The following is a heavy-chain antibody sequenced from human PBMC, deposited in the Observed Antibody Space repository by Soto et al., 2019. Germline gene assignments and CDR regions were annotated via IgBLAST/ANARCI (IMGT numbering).Heavy chain of an antibody. CDR3: ARERKMATGVYYSYCGMDV. V-gene: IGHV1-18*01. CDR1: GYTFTSYG. Sequence: QVQLVQSGAEVKKPGASVKVSCKASGYTFTSYGISWVRQAPGQGLEWMGWISAYNGNTNYAQKLQGRVTMTTATTTSRAYMELRSLGSDDTAVYYCARERKMATGVYYSYCGMDVWGQGTTVTVSS. CDR2: ISAYNGNT. D-gene: IGHD5-12*01. J-gene: IGHJ6*02.